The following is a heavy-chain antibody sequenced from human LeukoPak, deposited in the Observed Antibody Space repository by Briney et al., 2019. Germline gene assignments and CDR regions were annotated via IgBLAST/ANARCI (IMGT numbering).Heavy chain of an antibody. V-gene: IGHV3-73*01. CDR2: IRSKANSYAT. CDR3: TRDYGVLFDY. Sequence: GGSLRLSCAAYGFTFSGSAIHWVRQASGQGLEWVGRIRSKANSYATSSDASVKGRFTISRDDSKNTAYLQMNSLKTEDTAVYYCTRDYGVLFDYWGQGTLVTVSS. CDR1: GFTFSGSA. J-gene: IGHJ4*02. D-gene: IGHD4-17*01.